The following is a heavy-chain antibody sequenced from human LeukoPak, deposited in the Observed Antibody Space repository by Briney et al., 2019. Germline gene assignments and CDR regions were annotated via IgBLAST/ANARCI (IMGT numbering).Heavy chain of an antibody. CDR2: ITDDASTI. D-gene: IGHD6-19*01. CDR1: GFTFSNYA. V-gene: IGHV3-48*04. Sequence: GGSLRLSCAASGFTFSNYAMSWVRQAPGKGLEWISYITDDASTIYYADSVQGRFTISRDNAENSLFLQMTSLRVEDTAVYYCVARGGWARFDYWGQGALVTVSA. J-gene: IGHJ4*02. CDR3: VARGGWARFDY.